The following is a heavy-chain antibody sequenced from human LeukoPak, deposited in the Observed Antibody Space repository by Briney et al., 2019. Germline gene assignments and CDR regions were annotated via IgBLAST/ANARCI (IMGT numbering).Heavy chain of an antibody. D-gene: IGHD2-21*01. Sequence: GGSLRLSCAASGFTFSSYGMHWVRQAPGKGLEWVAVIWYGGTNKYYAESVKGRFTISRDNSKNTLYLQMNSLRAKDTAVYYCAKDGLAYCGGDCYIEYYYYMDVWGKGTTVTVSS. J-gene: IGHJ6*03. CDR2: IWYGGTNK. V-gene: IGHV3-30*02. CDR1: GFTFSSYG. CDR3: AKDGLAYCGGDCYIEYYYYMDV.